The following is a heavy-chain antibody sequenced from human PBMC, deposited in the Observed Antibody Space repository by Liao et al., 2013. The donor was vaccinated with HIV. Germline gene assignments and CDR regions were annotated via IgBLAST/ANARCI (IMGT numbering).Heavy chain of an antibody. V-gene: IGHV4-39*07. CDR1: GGSISSSSYD. CDR3: ARDERKTTGH. CDR2: IYYSGST. D-gene: IGHD2-8*02. Sequence: QLQLQESGPGLVKPSETLSLTCTVSGGSISSSSYDWGWIRQPPGKGLEWIGSIYYSGSTYYNPSLKSRVTISVQTSKNQFSLKLSSVTAADTAVYYCARDERKTTGHWGQGTLVTVSS. J-gene: IGHJ4*02.